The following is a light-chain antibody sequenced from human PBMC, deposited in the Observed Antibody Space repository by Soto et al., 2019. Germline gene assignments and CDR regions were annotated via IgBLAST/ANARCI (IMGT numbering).Light chain of an antibody. J-gene: IGKJ1*01. CDR2: GAS. CDR1: QSISRY. V-gene: IGKV3-20*01. Sequence: IVLTQSPGTLFLSPGERTTLSCRASQSISRYLAWYQQKPGQGPRLLIYGASSRATGTPDRFSGSGSGTDFTLTINRLEPEDFAVYYCQQYGSSPPTFGQGTKVDIK. CDR3: QQYGSSPPT.